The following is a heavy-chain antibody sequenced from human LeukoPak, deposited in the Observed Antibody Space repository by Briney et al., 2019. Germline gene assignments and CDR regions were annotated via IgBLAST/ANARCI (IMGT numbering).Heavy chain of an antibody. J-gene: IGHJ4*02. D-gene: IGHD3-22*01. Sequence: GGSPRLSCAASGFTFSSYAMHWVRQAPGKGLEWVAVISYDGSNKYYADSVKGRFTISRDNSKNTLYLQMNSLRAEDTAVYYCAKSTTRYDSSGYFDYWGQGTLVTVSS. V-gene: IGHV3-30-3*02. CDR1: GFTFSSYA. CDR3: AKSTTRYDSSGYFDY. CDR2: ISYDGSNK.